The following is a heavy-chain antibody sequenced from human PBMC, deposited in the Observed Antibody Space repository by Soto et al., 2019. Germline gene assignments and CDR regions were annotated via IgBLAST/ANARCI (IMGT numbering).Heavy chain of an antibody. CDR2: IYWDDDK. CDR3: AHSEPFGSGWTRFDY. J-gene: IGHJ4*02. CDR1: GFSLSTSGVG. V-gene: IGHV2-5*02. Sequence: QITLKESGPTLVKPTQTLTLTCTFSGFSLSTSGVGVGWIRQPPGKALEWLALIYWDDDKRYSPSLKSRLTTTKDTSKNQVVLTMTNMDPVDTATYYCAHSEPFGSGWTRFDYWGQGTLVTVSS. D-gene: IGHD6-19*01.